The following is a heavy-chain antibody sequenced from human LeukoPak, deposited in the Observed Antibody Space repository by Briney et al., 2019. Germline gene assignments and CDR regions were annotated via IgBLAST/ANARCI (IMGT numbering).Heavy chain of an antibody. J-gene: IGHJ4*02. CDR2: INHSGSA. D-gene: IGHD2-2*01. CDR1: GGSFSGYY. CDR3: ARRCRSTSCYRSWLGERRYYFVY. Sequence: SETLSLTCAVYGGSFSGYYWSWIRQPPGKGLEWIGEINHSGSANYNPSLKSRVTISVDTSKNHFCQTLSSVTAADTAVYYCARRCRSTSCYRSWLGERRYYFVYWGQGTLVTVSS. V-gene: IGHV4-34*01.